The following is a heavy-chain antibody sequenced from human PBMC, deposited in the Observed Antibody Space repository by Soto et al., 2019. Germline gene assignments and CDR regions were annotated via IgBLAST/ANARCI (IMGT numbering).Heavy chain of an antibody. CDR2: ISAYNGNT. J-gene: IGHJ3*02. CDR3: ARDAYCSGGSCPPLAFDI. D-gene: IGHD2-15*01. V-gene: IGHV1-18*01. Sequence: GSVKVSCKASGYTFTSYGISWVRQAPGQGLEWMGWISAYNGNTNYAQKLQGRVTMTTDTSTSTAYMELRSLRSDDTAVYYCARDAYCSGGSCPPLAFDIWGQGTMVTVSS. CDR1: GYTFTSYG.